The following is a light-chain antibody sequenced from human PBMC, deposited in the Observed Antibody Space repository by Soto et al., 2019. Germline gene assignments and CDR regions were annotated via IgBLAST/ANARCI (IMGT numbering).Light chain of an antibody. CDR1: SSDIGSYHL. J-gene: IGLJ1*01. V-gene: IGLV2-23*02. Sequence: QSVLTQPASVSGSPGQSITISFTGTSSDIGSYHLVSWYQHHSGKAPKLIIYKVSQWPSGVSDRFSASKSGSTASLTISGLQAEDEADYYCCSYAGSNWGYVFGTGTKLTVL. CDR2: KVS. CDR3: CSYAGSNWGYV.